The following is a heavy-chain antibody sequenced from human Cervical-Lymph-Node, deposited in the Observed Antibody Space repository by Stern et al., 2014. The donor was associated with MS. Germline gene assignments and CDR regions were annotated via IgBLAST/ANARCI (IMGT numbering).Heavy chain of an antibody. CDR2: LYWDDEK. CDR3: AHRSTSVAGAWAS. Sequence: QVTLKESGPTLVKPTQTLTLTCDFSGFSLTTSGVGVGWIRHPPGKALEWLALLYWDDEKRSSPSLKNRLAIITDTAKNQVVLTMTNMDPVDTGTYYCAHRSTSVAGAWASWGQGILVVVSS. V-gene: IGHV2-5*02. D-gene: IGHD1-26*01. J-gene: IGHJ5*02. CDR1: GFSLTTSGVG.